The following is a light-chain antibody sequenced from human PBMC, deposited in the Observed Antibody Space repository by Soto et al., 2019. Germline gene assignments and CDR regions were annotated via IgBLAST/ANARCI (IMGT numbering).Light chain of an antibody. CDR1: SGSIASNY. J-gene: IGLJ3*02. V-gene: IGLV6-57*01. CDR3: QSYDATNQV. Sequence: NFMLTQPHSVSESPGKTVIISCTRSSGSIASNYVQWYQQRPVSSPTTVMYEDNQRPSGVPDRFSGSIDSSSNSASLTISGLETEDEADYFCQSYDATNQVFGGGTKLTVL. CDR2: EDN.